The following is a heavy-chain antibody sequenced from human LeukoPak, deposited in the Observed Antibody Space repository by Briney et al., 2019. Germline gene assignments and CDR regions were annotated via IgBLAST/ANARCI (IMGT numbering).Heavy chain of an antibody. CDR1: GFTFSGSA. V-gene: IGHV3-73*01. Sequence: GGSLRLSCAASGFTFSGSAMHWVRQASGKGLEWVGRIRSKANSYATAYAASVKGRFTISRDDSKNTAYLQMNSLKTEDTAVYYCTRQIMITFGGVIDNNWFDPWGQGTLVTVSS. J-gene: IGHJ5*02. CDR3: TRQIMITFGGVIDNNWFDP. CDR2: IRSKANSYAT. D-gene: IGHD3-16*02.